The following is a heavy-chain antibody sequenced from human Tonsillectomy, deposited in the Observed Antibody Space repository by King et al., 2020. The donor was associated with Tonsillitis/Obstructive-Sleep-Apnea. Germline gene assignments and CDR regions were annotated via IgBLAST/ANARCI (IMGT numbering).Heavy chain of an antibody. J-gene: IGHJ5*02. CDR2: ICNSSSTI. D-gene: IGHD6-13*01. CDR3: ARSPMLQQLFWNWFDP. V-gene: IGHV3-48*02. CDR1: GFTFSSYS. Sequence: QLVQSGGGLVQPGGSLRLSCAASGFTFSSYSMNWVRQAPGKGLEWGSYICNSSSTIYYADSLKGRLTISRDKAKNSLYLQMNSLRDEDTAVYYCARSPMLQQLFWNWFDPWGQGTLVTVSS.